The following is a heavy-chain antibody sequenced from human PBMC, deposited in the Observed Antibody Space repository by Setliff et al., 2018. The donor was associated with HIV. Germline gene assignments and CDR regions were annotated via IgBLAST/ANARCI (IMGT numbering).Heavy chain of an antibody. CDR2: IYNSVTT. CDR1: GYSISSGYY. CDR3: ARGGTSSNWFGP. J-gene: IGHJ5*02. Sequence: SETLSLTCTVSGYSISSGYYWGWIRQPPGKGLEWIGFIYNSVTTNYNPSLKSRATISLDTSKNQFSLKLTSVTAADTAVYYCARGGTSSNWFGPWGQGTLVTVSS. D-gene: IGHD2-2*01. V-gene: IGHV4-38-2*02.